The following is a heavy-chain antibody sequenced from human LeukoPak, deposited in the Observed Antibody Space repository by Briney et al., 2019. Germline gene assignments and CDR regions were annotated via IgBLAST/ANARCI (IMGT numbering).Heavy chain of an antibody. V-gene: IGHV1-8*01. J-gene: IGHJ4*02. CDR3: ARGRGYGGNSEYYFDY. CDR1: GYTFTSYD. Sequence: GASVKVSCKASGYTFTSYDINWVRQATGQGLEWMGWMNPNSGNTGYAQKFQGRVTMTRNTSISTAYMELSSLRSEDTAVYYCARGRGYGGNSEYYFDYWGQGTLVTVSS. D-gene: IGHD4-23*01. CDR2: MNPNSGNT.